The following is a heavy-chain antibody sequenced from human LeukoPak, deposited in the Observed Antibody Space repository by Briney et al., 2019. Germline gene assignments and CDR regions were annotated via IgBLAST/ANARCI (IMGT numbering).Heavy chain of an antibody. CDR3: ARHLKADFWSGYSFDP. Sequence: RSYEMIWIRQPPGKGLEWIGSIYYSGSTYYNPSLKSRVTISVDTSKNQFSLKLSSVTAADTAVYYCARHLKADFWSGYSFDPWGQGTLVTVSS. CDR2: IYYSGST. D-gene: IGHD3-3*01. J-gene: IGHJ5*02. CDR1: RSYE. V-gene: IGHV4-39*01.